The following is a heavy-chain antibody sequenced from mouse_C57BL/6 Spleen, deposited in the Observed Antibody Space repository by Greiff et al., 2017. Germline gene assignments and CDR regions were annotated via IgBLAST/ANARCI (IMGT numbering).Heavy chain of an antibody. J-gene: IGHJ1*03. Sequence: VHVKQSGAELVRPGASVKLSCTASGFNIKDYYMHWVKQRPEQGLEWIGRIDPEDGDTEYAPKFQGKATMTADTSSNTAYLQLSSLTSEDTAVYYCTRVITTVVATNFDVWGTGTTVTVSS. V-gene: IGHV14-1*01. CDR1: GFNIKDYY. CDR3: TRVITTVVATNFDV. D-gene: IGHD1-1*01. CDR2: IDPEDGDT.